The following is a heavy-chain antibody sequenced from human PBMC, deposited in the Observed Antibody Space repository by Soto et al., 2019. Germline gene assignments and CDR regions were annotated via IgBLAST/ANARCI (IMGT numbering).Heavy chain of an antibody. J-gene: IGHJ4*02. V-gene: IGHV4-30-2*01. Sequence: SETLSLTCAVSGGSISSGGYSWSWIRQPPGEGLEWIGYIYHSGSTYYNPPLKSRVTISVDTSKNQFSLKLTSVTAADTAVYYCARDKITGLFDYWGQGTLVTVSS. CDR3: ARDKITGLFDY. CDR1: GGSISSGGYS. CDR2: IYHSGST. D-gene: IGHD2-8*02.